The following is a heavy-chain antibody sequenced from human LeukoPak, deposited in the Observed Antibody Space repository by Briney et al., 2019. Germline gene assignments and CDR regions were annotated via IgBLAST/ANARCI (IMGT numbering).Heavy chain of an antibody. D-gene: IGHD6-13*01. Sequence: SETLSLTCTVSGGSISNYHWNWIRQPPGKGLEWIGYIYYSGSTYYNPSLKSRVTISVDTSKNQFSLKLSSVTAADTAVYYCARQGIAAAGTMDVWGKGTTVTVPS. CDR1: GGSISNYH. CDR2: IYYSGST. CDR3: ARQGIAAAGTMDV. J-gene: IGHJ6*04. V-gene: IGHV4-59*04.